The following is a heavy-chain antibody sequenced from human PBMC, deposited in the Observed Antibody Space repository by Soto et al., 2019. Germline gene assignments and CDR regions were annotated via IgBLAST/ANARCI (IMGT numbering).Heavy chain of an antibody. Sequence: GASVKVSCKASGGTFSSYAISWVRQAPGQGLEWMGGIIPIFGTANYAQKFQGRVTITADESTSTAYMELSSLRSEDTAVYYCARDTAGRIAARPGNWFDPWGQGTLVTVSS. CDR1: GGTFSSYA. CDR3: ARDTAGRIAARPGNWFDP. V-gene: IGHV1-69*13. CDR2: IIPIFGTA. J-gene: IGHJ5*02. D-gene: IGHD6-6*01.